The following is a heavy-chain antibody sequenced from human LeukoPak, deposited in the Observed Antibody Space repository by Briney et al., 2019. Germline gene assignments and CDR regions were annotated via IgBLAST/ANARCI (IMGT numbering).Heavy chain of an antibody. CDR2: ISSSGSYI. CDR1: GFTFSRYS. J-gene: IGHJ3*02. D-gene: IGHD2-21*02. CDR3: ESRNQYCGGDCFWAFDI. V-gene: IGHV3-21*01. Sequence: GGSLRLSCGASGFTFSRYSMNWVRQAPGKGLEWVSSISSSGSYIYYADSVKGRFTISRDNAKNSLYLQMNSLRAEDTAVYYCESRNQYCGGDCFWAFDIWGQGKMVTVSS.